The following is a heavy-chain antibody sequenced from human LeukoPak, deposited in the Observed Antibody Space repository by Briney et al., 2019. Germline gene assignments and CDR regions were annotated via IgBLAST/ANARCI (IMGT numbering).Heavy chain of an antibody. D-gene: IGHD5-12*01. Sequence: GGALRLSCAASGFIFSSYWMHWVRQAPGKGLVWISRINYDGTTTSYADSVKGRSTISRDNAKNTLYLQMNSLRAEDTAAFYCGRGRPRVYSGYVIDYWGQGTPITVSS. CDR3: GRGRPRVYSGYVIDY. CDR1: GFIFSSYW. J-gene: IGHJ4*02. CDR2: INYDGTTT. V-gene: IGHV3-74*01.